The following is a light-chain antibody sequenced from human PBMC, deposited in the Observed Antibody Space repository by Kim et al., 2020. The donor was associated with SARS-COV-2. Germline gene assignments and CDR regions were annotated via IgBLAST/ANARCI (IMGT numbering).Light chain of an antibody. CDR2: LNSDGSH. CDR1: SGHSSYA. V-gene: IGLV4-69*01. J-gene: IGLJ2*01. CDR3: QTWGTGIHVV. Sequence: QLVLTQSPSASASLGASVKLTCTLSSGHSSYAIAWHQQQPEKGPRYLMKLNSDGSHSKGDGNPDRFSGSSSGAERYLTISSLQSEDEADYYCQTWGTGIHVVFGGGTQLTVL.